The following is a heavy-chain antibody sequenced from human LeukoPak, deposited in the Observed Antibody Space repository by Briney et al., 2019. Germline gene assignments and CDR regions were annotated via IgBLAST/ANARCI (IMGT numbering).Heavy chain of an antibody. CDR2: IIPIFGTA. V-gene: IGHV1-69*13. Sequence: SVKVSCKASGGTFSSYAISWVRQAPGQGLEWMGGIIPIFGTANYAQKFQGRVTITADESTSTAYMELSSLRSEDTAVYYCARGASIFGVVIMDYWGQGTLVTVSS. J-gene: IGHJ4*02. CDR3: ARGASIFGVVIMDY. D-gene: IGHD3-3*01. CDR1: GGTFSSYA.